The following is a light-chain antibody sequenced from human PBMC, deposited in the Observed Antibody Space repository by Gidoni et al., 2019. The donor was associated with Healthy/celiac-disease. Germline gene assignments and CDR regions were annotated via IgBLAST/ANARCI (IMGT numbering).Light chain of an antibody. CDR2: DAS. Sequence: ELVLTQSPATLSLSPGDRATLSCRASNSVISYLAWYQQKPGQAPRLLIYDASNRATGIPARFSGSGSGTDFTLTISSLEPEDFAVYYCQQRSNWPPLFTFGPGTKVDIK. J-gene: IGKJ3*01. V-gene: IGKV3-11*01. CDR1: NSVISY. CDR3: QQRSNWPPLFT.